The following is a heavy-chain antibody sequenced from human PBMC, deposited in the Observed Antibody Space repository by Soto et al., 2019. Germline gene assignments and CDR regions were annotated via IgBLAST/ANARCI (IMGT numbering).Heavy chain of an antibody. J-gene: IGHJ3*02. Sequence: QVQLVQSGAEVKKPGASVKVSCKASGYTFTSYGISWVRQAPGQGLEWMGWISAYNGNTNYAQKLQGRVTMTTDTSTRTAYMGLRSLRSDDTAVYYCARSLWKKLDPDDAFEIWGQGTMVTVSS. CDR2: ISAYNGNT. D-gene: IGHD3-10*01. CDR3: ARSLWKKLDPDDAFEI. CDR1: GYTFTSYG. V-gene: IGHV1-18*01.